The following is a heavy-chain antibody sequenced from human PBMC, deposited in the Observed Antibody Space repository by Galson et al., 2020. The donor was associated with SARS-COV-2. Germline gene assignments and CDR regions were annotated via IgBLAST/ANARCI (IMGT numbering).Heavy chain of an antibody. V-gene: IGHV3-30*03. D-gene: IGHD1-26*01. CDR3: ARDSEGALDY. CDR1: GFTFSSYG. CDR2: ISYDGSNK. J-gene: IGHJ4*02. Sequence: GESLKISCAASGFTFSSYGMHWVRQAPGKGPEWVAVISYDGSNKYYADSVKGRFTISRDNSKNTLYLQMNSLRAEDTAVYYCARDSEGALDYWGQGTLVTVSS.